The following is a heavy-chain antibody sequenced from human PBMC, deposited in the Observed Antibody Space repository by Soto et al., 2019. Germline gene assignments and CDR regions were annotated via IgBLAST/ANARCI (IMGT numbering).Heavy chain of an antibody. J-gene: IGHJ6*03. CDR3: AREVTNGSGSYYTRFLSSYYYYYMDV. CDR2: IKQDGSEK. Sequence: GGSLRLSCAASGFTFSSYWMSWVRQAPGKGLEWVANIKQDGSEKYYVDSVKGRFTISRDNAKNSLYLQMNSLRAEDTAVYYCAREVTNGSGSYYTRFLSSYYYYYMDVWGKGTTVTVSS. D-gene: IGHD3-10*01. CDR1: GFTFSSYW. V-gene: IGHV3-7*01.